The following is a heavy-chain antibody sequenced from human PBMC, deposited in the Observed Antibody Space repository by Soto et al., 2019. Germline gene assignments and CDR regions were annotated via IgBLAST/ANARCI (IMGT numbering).Heavy chain of an antibody. CDR3: AKGGIQLWPPHAFDI. CDR2: ISYDGSNK. V-gene: IGHV3-30*18. D-gene: IGHD5-18*01. Sequence: VQLVESGGGVVQPGRSLRLSCAASGFTFSSYGMHWVRQAPGKGLEWVAVISYDGSNKYYADSVKGRFTISRDNSKNTLYLQMNSLRAEDTAVYYCAKGGIQLWPPHAFDIWGQGTMVTVSS. CDR1: GFTFSSYG. J-gene: IGHJ3*02.